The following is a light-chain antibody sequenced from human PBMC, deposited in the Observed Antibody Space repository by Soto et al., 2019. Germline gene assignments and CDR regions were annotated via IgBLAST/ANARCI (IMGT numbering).Light chain of an antibody. CDR2: AAA. CDR3: QQTDTYPYT. V-gene: IGKV1D-12*01. J-gene: IGKJ2*01. CDR1: QGISSW. Sequence: DFQMTQSPSSVSASVGDRVTITCRASQGISSWLAWYQQVPGKAPKLLIYAAATLQSGVASRFSGSYSGTDFALTISSLQPEDFATYYSQQTDTYPYTFGHGTKVEIK.